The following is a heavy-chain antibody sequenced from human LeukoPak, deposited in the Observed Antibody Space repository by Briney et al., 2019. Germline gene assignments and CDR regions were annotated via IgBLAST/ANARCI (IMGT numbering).Heavy chain of an antibody. J-gene: IGHJ4*02. CDR1: GFTASSNN. Sequence: PGGSLRLSCAASGFTASSNNMRWVRQAPGEGLEWVSVIYSGGNTYYADSVKGRFTISRDNSKNTLYLQMNSLRAEDTAVYYCAREEYYDSGGYYWRHWGQGTLVTVSS. CDR2: IYSGGNT. CDR3: AREEYYDSGGYYWRH. D-gene: IGHD3-22*01. V-gene: IGHV3-66*02.